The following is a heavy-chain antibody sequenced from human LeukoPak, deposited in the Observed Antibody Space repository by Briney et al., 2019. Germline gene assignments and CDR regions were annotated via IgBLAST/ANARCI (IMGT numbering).Heavy chain of an antibody. J-gene: IGHJ6*04. V-gene: IGHV6-1*01. CDR2: TYYRSKWYN. CDR3: ARDGSGWPQYYYYGMDV. Sequence: SQTLSLTCAISGDSVSSNSAAWNWIRQSPSRGLEWLGRTYYRSKWYNDYAVSVKSRITINPDTSKNQFSLQLNSVSPEDTAVYYCARDGSGWPQYYYYGMDVWGKGTTVTVSS. CDR1: GDSVSSNSAA. D-gene: IGHD6-19*01.